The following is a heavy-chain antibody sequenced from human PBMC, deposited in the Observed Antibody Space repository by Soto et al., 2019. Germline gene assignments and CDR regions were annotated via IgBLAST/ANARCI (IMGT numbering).Heavy chain of an antibody. CDR1: GFTFSSYW. J-gene: IGHJ4*02. V-gene: IGHV3-7*01. D-gene: IGHD6-19*01. CDR3: ARGIAVAGPSEMSRSTFEY. CDR2: IKQDGSEK. Sequence: PGGSLRLSCAASGFTFSSYWMGWVRQAPGKGLEWVANIKQDGSEKYYVDSVKGRFTISRDNAKNSLYLQMNSLRAEDTAVYYCARGIAVAGPSEMSRSTFEYWGQGTLVTVSS.